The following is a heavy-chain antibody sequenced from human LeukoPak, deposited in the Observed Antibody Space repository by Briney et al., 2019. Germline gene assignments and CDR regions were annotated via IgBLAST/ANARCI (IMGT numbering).Heavy chain of an antibody. V-gene: IGHV5-51*01. D-gene: IGHD6-13*01. CDR3: ARKSHSSSWTHFDY. CDR1: GYSFTSYW. J-gene: IGHJ4*02. CDR2: IYPGDSGT. Sequence: GESLKISRKGSGYSFTSYWIGWVRQMPGKGLEWMGIIYPGDSGTRYSPSFQGQVTISADKSISTAYLQWSSLKASDTAMYYCARKSHSSSWTHFDYWGQGTLVTVSS.